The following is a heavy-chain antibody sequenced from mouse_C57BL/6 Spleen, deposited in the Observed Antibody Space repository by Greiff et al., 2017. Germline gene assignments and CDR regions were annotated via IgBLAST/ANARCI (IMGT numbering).Heavy chain of an antibody. D-gene: IGHD1-1*01. CDR1: GFNIKDYY. CDR2: IDPEDGET. J-gene: IGHJ1*03. V-gene: IGHV14-2*01. CDR3: ARWSYYASSWGYFDV. Sequence: EVKLVESGAELVKPGASVKLSCTASGFNIKDYYMHWVKQRTEQGLEWIGRIDPEDGETKYAPKFQGKATITADTSSNTAYLQLRSRTSEDTAVYYCARWSYYASSWGYFDVWGTGTTVTVSS.